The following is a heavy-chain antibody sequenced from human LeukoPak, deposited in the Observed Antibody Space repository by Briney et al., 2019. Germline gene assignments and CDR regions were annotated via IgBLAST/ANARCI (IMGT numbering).Heavy chain of an antibody. CDR2: IHYSGST. J-gene: IGHJ4*02. Sequence: SETLSLTCTVSGGSISRYYWNWIRQPPGERLEWIGWIHYSGSTAYNPSLESRVTMSVDTSKNHISLKMTSVTAADTATYYCARWGYFDSSAYFVVDYWGQGVLVTVSS. CDR1: GGSISRYY. D-gene: IGHD3-22*01. V-gene: IGHV4-59*01. CDR3: ARWGYFDSSAYFVVDY.